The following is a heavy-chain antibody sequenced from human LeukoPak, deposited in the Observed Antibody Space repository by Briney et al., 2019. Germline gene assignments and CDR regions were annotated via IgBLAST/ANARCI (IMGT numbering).Heavy chain of an antibody. CDR3: ARNYYYGSGSYYSHFDY. V-gene: IGHV4-4*07. CDR1: GGSISSYY. D-gene: IGHD3-10*01. J-gene: IGHJ4*02. CDR2: IYTSGST. Sequence: SETLSLTCTVSGGSISSYYWSWIRQPAGKGLAWIGRIYTSGSTNYNPSLKSRVTMSVDTSKNQFSLKLSSVTAADTAVYYCARNYYYGSGSYYSHFDYWGQGTLVTVSS.